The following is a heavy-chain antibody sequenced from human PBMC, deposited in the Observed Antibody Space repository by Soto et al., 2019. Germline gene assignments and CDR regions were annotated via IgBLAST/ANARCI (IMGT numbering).Heavy chain of an antibody. CDR1: GYTFTSYG. CDR2: ISPYNGNT. J-gene: IGHJ5*02. D-gene: IGHD1-7*01. Sequence: QVQLVQSGAEVKKPGASVKVSCKASGYTFTSYGISWVRQAPGQGLEWMGRISPYNGNTNYAQKLQGRVTMTTDTSTSTAYMALRSLRSDETAVYYCARDRGYNWNYGWFDPWGQGTLVTVSS. V-gene: IGHV1-18*01. CDR3: ARDRGYNWNYGWFDP.